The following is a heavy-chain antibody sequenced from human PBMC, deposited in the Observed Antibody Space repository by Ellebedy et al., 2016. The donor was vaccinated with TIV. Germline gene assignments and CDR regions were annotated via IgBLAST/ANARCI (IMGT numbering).Heavy chain of an antibody. Sequence: GESLKISXAASGFTFSSYSLHWVRQAPGKGLEWVAVVSNDGINTYYTDSVKGRFTIYRDNSKNTLYLQMNSLRADETAVYYCSRTSATGYQIDHWGQGTLVTVSS. CDR2: VSNDGINT. V-gene: IGHV3-30*04. CDR1: GFTFSSYS. J-gene: IGHJ4*02. CDR3: SRTSATGYQIDH. D-gene: IGHD2-15*01.